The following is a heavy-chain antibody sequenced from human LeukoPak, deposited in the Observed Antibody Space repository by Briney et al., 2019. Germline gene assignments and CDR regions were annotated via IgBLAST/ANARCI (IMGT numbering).Heavy chain of an antibody. D-gene: IGHD3-10*01. Sequence: SETLSLTCAVSGGYFSGYYWSWIRQPPGKGLEWIGEINHSGSTNYNPSLKSRVTISADTSKNQFSLKLSSVTAADTAVYYCARSKRRTVRGVIWFMDVWGKGTTVTVSS. V-gene: IGHV4-34*01. CDR1: GGYFSGYY. CDR2: INHSGST. J-gene: IGHJ6*03. CDR3: ARSKRRTVRGVIWFMDV.